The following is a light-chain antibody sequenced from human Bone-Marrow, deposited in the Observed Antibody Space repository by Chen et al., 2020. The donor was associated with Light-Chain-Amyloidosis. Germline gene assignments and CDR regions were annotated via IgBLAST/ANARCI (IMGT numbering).Light chain of an antibody. V-gene: IGLV2-23*01. CDR1: SSDVGSYNL. CDR3: CSYGGRGSLDVV. J-gene: IGLJ2*01. CDR2: EDN. Sequence: QTVLTQPASVFGSPVQTTTITCPDTSSDVGSYNLFSWYQQPQDKAPKLMIYEDNIRPSGVSSRFSGSKSGNTASLTISGLQAEDQADYYCCSYGGRGSLDVVFGGGTKLTVL.